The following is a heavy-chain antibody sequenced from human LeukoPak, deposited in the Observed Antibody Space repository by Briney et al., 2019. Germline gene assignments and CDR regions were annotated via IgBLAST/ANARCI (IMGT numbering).Heavy chain of an antibody. V-gene: IGHV4-59*11. Sequence: SETLSLTCTVSNGSISSHYWSWIRQPPGKGLEWIGLIYSSGCTNYNPSLKSRVTTSVDTSRNQFSLKLSSATAADTAVYYCARNERRAQKDTYYAYFYYMDVWGKGSTVTVSS. J-gene: IGHJ6*03. CDR2: IYSSGCT. D-gene: IGHD6-25*01. CDR3: ARNERRAQKDTYYAYFYYMDV. CDR1: NGSISSHY.